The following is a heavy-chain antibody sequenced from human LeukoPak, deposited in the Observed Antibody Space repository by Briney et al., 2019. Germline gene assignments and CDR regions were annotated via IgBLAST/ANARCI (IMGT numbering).Heavy chain of an antibody. V-gene: IGHV3-23*01. CDR1: GVTFSSHG. CDR3: AGSGSGHSYGMDV. J-gene: IGHJ6*02. CDR2: ITGSGDRT. Sequence: PGGSLRLSCGVSGVTFSSHGMNWVRQAPGKGLEWVSAITGSGDRTYYTDSVRGRFTVSRDNSKNTLYLQMNSLRAEDTAVYYCAGSGSGHSYGMDVWGQGTTVTVSS. D-gene: IGHD3-10*01.